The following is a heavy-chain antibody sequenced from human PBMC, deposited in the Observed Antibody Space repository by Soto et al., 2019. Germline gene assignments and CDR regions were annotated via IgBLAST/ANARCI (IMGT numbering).Heavy chain of an antibody. D-gene: IGHD1-26*01. J-gene: IGHJ3*01. CDR3: AKRQSGSYYAAFDV. CDR2: IHGSGETA. V-gene: IGHV3-23*01. CDR1: GFTFSTYP. Sequence: EAQLLESGGGLAQPGGTLRLSCAASGFTFSTYPMAWVRQAPGKGLEWVSTIHGSGETAYYADSVKGRFTISRDNSNNTVYLQMDSLRAEDTATYYCAKRQSGSYYAAFDVWGQGTVVTVSS.